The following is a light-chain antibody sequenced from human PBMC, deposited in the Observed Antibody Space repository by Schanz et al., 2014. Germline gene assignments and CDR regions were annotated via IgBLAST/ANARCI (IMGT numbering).Light chain of an antibody. CDR3: ATWDDSLNGQV. CDR1: NSNIGSNA. Sequence: QSVLAQPPSASGTPGQRVTISCSGSNSNIGSNAVNWYQQLPGTAPKLLIYGNNKLPSGVPDRFSGSKSGTSASLAISGLQPEDEADYHCATWDDSLNGQVFGTGTKLTVL. J-gene: IGLJ1*01. CDR2: GNN. V-gene: IGLV1-44*01.